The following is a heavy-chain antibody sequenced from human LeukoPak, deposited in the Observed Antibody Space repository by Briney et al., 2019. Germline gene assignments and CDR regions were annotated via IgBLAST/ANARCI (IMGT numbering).Heavy chain of an antibody. D-gene: IGHD3-3*01. CDR2: ISSSSSYI. CDR1: GFTFSSYS. Sequence: GGSLRLSCAASGFTFSSYSMNWVRQAPGKGLEWVSSISSSSSYIYYADSVKGRFTISRDNAKNSLYLQMNSLRAEDTAVYYCARDPGTIFGVVIHRPDYWGQGTLVTVSS. V-gene: IGHV3-21*01. J-gene: IGHJ4*02. CDR3: ARDPGTIFGVVIHRPDY.